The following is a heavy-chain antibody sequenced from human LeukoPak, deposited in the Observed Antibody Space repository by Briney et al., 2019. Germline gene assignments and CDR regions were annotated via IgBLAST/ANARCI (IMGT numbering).Heavy chain of an antibody. Sequence: ASVKVSCKASGYTFTSYYMHWVRQAPGQGLEWMGIINLSGGSTSYAQKFQGRVTMTRDTSTSTVYMELSSLRSEDTAVYYCARELTYDSSGYYWYYFDYWGQGTLVTVSS. CDR1: GYTFTSYY. CDR2: INLSGGST. J-gene: IGHJ4*02. D-gene: IGHD3-22*01. V-gene: IGHV1-46*01. CDR3: ARELTYDSSGYYWYYFDY.